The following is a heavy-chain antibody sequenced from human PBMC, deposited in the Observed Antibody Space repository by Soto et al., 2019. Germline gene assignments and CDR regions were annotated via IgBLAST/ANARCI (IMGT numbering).Heavy chain of an antibody. CDR2: ISSSSSTI. J-gene: IGHJ4*02. CDR3: ASDPGTTRPQITGTTKPEGY. CDR1: GFTFSSYS. Sequence: EVQLVESGGGLVQPGGSLRLSCAASGFTFSSYSMNWVRQAPGKGLEWVSYISSSSSTIYYADSVKGRFTISRDNAKNSLYLQMNSLRDEDTAVYYCASDPGTTRPQITGTTKPEGYWGQGTLVTVSS. D-gene: IGHD1-20*01. V-gene: IGHV3-48*02.